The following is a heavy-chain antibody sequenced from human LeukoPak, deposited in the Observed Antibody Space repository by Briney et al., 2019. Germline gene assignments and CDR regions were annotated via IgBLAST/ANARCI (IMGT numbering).Heavy chain of an antibody. CDR2: MYRSGAT. Sequence: PSETLSLTCAVSGDRINSGGYHWSWIRQPPGKGLEWIGYMYRSGATYYSPSLKSRVAISPDTSKNQFSLRLTSVTAADTAVYFCARGWTGGDFEYWGQGILVTVSS. V-gene: IGHV4-30-2*01. CDR1: GDRINSGGYH. CDR3: ARGWTGGDFEY. D-gene: IGHD1-14*01. J-gene: IGHJ1*01.